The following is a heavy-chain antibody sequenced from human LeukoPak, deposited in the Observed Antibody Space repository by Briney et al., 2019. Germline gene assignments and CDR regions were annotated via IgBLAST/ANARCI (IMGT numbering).Heavy chain of an antibody. CDR2: ISGSVSST. Sequence: PGGSLRLSCAPSEFTFSSYAMCCVRQALQEGLECVSTISGSVSSTYYADSVRGRFTVSRDSSKNTLYLQMNSRRADDPAVYYCAKDHYAWTSGYRYPPFDYWGQGPLVTVSS. J-gene: IGHJ4*02. V-gene: IGHV3-23*01. CDR3: AKDHYAWTSGYRYPPFDY. CDR1: EFTFSSYA. D-gene: IGHD5-18*01.